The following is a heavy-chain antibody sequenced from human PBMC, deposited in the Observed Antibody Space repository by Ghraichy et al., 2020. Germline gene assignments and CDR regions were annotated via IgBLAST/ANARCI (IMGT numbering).Heavy chain of an antibody. CDR2: ISGSGTYI. D-gene: IGHD2-2*01. J-gene: IGHJ6*02. Sequence: LSLTCAASGFTFSSYTMNWVRQAPGKGLEWVSSISGSGTYIYYADSVKGRFTISRDNAKNSLYLQMNSLRAEDTAVYYCARVEDQLVWRVYYYYGMDVWGQGTTVTVSS. V-gene: IGHV3-21*01. CDR3: ARVEDQLVWRVYYYYGMDV. CDR1: GFTFSSYT.